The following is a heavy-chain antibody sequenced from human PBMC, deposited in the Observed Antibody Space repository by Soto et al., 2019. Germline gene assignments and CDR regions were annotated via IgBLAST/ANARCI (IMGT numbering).Heavy chain of an antibody. CDR3: ARQRGNQWPSDY. CDR2: IYYSGST. Sequence: PSETLSLTCTVSGGSISSGDYYWSWIRQPPGKGLEWIGYIYYSGSTNYNPSLKSRVTISVDTSKNQFSLKLSSVTAADTAVYYCARQRGNQWPSDYWGQGTLVTVSS. V-gene: IGHV4-30-4*01. D-gene: IGHD6-19*01. CDR1: GGSISSGDYY. J-gene: IGHJ4*02.